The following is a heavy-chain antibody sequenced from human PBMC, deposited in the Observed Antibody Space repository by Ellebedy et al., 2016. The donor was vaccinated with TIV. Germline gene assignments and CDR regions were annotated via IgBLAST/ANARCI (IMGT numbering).Heavy chain of an antibody. J-gene: IGHJ6*02. CDR2: INHSGST. Sequence: SETLSLTXAVYGGSFSGYYWSWIRQPPGKGLEWIGEINHSGSTNYNPSLKSRVTISVDTSKNQFSLKLSSVTAADTAVYYCARDQGDGMDVWGQGTTVTVSS. V-gene: IGHV4-34*01. CDR3: ARDQGDGMDV. CDR1: GGSFSGYY.